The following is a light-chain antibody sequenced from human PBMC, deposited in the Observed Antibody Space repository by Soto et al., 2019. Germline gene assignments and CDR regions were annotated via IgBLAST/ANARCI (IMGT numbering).Light chain of an antibody. CDR3: SSYTNTNTLV. J-gene: IGLJ2*01. CDR2: DVN. Sequence: QSALIQPASVSGSPGQSITISCTGTTSDVGGYNHVSWFQQHPGKVPKLMIYDVNNRPSGVSNRFSGSKSGNTASLTISGLQAEDEADYYCSSYTNTNTLVFGGGTKPTVL. CDR1: TSDVGGYNH. V-gene: IGLV2-14*01.